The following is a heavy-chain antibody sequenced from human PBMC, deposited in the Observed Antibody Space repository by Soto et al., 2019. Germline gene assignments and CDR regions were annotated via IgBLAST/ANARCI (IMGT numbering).Heavy chain of an antibody. J-gene: IGHJ4*02. D-gene: IGHD5-12*01. CDR1: GGSISSGGYY. CDR2: IYYSGST. Sequence: PSETLSLTCTVSGGSISSGGYYWSWIRQHPGKGLEWIGYIYYSGSTYYNPSLKSRVTISVDTSKNQFSLKLSSVTAADTAVYYCAREASEWLRFRAFDYWGQGTLVTVSS. V-gene: IGHV4-31*03. CDR3: AREASEWLRFRAFDY.